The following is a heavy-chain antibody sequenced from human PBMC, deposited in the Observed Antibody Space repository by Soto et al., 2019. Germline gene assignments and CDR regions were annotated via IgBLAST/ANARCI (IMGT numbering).Heavy chain of an antibody. CDR1: GGTFSSYT. Sequence: QVQLVQSGAEVKKPGSSVQVSCKASGGTFSSYTITWERQAPGQGLEWMGRIIPILGIANYAQKFQGRVTIAAVKSTRTVCMELSSLRSEDTAVYSCACVVSPASDSSAVLEGGYWGQGTLVTVSS. CDR3: ACVVSPASDSSAVLEGGY. CDR2: IIPILGIA. J-gene: IGHJ4*02. D-gene: IGHD3-22*01. V-gene: IGHV1-69*02.